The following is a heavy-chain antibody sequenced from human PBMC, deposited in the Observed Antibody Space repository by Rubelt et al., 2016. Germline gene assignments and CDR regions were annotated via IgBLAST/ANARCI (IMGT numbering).Heavy chain of an antibody. V-gene: IGHV4-34*01. J-gene: IGHJ4*02. D-gene: IGHD1-26*01. CDR3: ARGSLSGSYYRAFY. CDR1: GGSFSGYY. CDR2: INHSGST. Sequence: QVQLQQWGAGLLKPSETLSLTCAVYGGSFSGYYWSWIRQPPGKGLEWIGEINHSGSTNYNPSLKSRVTSSVDTSKNQFSLKLSSVTAADTAVYYCARGSLSGSYYRAFYWGQGTLVTVSS.